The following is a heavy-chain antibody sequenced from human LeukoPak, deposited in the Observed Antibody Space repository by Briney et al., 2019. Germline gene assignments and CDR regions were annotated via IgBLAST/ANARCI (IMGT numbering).Heavy chain of an antibody. V-gene: IGHV3-30*01. J-gene: IGHJ4*02. CDR2: ISYDGSEK. CDR1: GFTFSRYA. CDR3: GEFDY. Sequence: PGRSLRLSCAACGFTFSRYAMHWVRQAPGKGLEWVALISYDGSEKYYADSVRGRFTISRDDSKNTLYLQMNSLRAEDTAVYYCGEFDYWGQGTLVTVSS.